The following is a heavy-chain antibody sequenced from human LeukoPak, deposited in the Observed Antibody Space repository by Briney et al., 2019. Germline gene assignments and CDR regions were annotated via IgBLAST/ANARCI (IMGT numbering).Heavy chain of an antibody. CDR1: GFTVSSTY. CDR2: IYSGGTT. CDR3: ARLGYYNSWSGYLED. D-gene: IGHD3-3*01. Sequence: GGSLRLSCAAYGFTVSSTYMSWVRQAPGKGLEWVSVIYSGGTTYYADSVKGRFTISRDNSKNTVYLQMNSLRAEDTAVYYCARLGYYNSWSGYLEDWGQGALVTVSS. V-gene: IGHV3-53*01. J-gene: IGHJ4*02.